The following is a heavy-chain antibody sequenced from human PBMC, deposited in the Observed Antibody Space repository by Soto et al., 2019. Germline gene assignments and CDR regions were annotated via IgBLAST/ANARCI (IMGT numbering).Heavy chain of an antibody. CDR2: SRDKPNRYTT. CDR3: TRSPYDLWSGYNPTYYYYYGMDV. V-gene: IGHV3-72*01. D-gene: IGHD3-3*01. Sequence: LRLSCAASGFTLSDHYMDWVRPAPGKGLEWLGRSRDKPNRYTTEYATSVRGRFIISRDDSKTLLYLQVNSLKTEDTAVYYCTRSPYDLWSGYNPTYYYYYGMDVWGQGTTVTVSS. CDR1: GFTLSDHY. J-gene: IGHJ6*02.